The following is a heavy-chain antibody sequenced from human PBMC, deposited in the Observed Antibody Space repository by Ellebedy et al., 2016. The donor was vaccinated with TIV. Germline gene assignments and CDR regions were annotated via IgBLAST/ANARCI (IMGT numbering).Heavy chain of an antibody. D-gene: IGHD2-21*01. CDR2: IIPIFGTA. V-gene: IGHV1-69*13. Sequence: ASVKVSCKASGGTFSSYAISWVRQAPGQGLEWMGGIIPIFGTANYAQKFQGRVTITADESTSTAYMELRSLRSDDTAVYYCTTVSLWWCLRCHDYWGQGTLVTVSS. J-gene: IGHJ4*02. CDR3: TTVSLWWCLRCHDY. CDR1: GGTFSSYA.